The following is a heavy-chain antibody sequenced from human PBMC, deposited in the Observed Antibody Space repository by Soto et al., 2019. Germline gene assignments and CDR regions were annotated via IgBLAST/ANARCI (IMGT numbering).Heavy chain of an antibody. CDR3: AKDMAYYGDYGNDAFDI. CDR1: GFTVSSNY. Sequence: GGSLRLSCAASGFTVSSNYMHWVRQAPGKGLEWVSGISWNSGSIGYADSVKGRFTISRDNAKNSLYLQMNSLRAEDTALYYCAKDMAYYGDYGNDAFDIWGQGTMVTVSS. V-gene: IGHV3-9*01. J-gene: IGHJ3*02. D-gene: IGHD4-17*01. CDR2: ISWNSGSI.